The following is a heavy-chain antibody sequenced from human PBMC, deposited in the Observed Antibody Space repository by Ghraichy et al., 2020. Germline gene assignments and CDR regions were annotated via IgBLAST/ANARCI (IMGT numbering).Heavy chain of an antibody. CDR3: AKALNPSYLALDYYGMDV. J-gene: IGHJ6*02. V-gene: IGHV3-23*01. D-gene: IGHD2/OR15-2a*01. CDR2: ISGSGGST. Sequence: GGSLRLSCAASGFTFSSYAMSWVRQAPGKGLEWVSAISGSGGSTYYADSVKGRFTISRDNSKNTLYLQMNSLRAEDTAVYYCAKALNPSYLALDYYGMDVWGQGTTVTVSS. CDR1: GFTFSSYA.